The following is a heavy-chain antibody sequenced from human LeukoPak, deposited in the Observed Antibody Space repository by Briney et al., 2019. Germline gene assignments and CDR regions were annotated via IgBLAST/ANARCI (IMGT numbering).Heavy chain of an antibody. CDR1: GFTFSSYS. J-gene: IGHJ6*02. CDR2: ISSSSSYI. V-gene: IGHV3-21*01. Sequence: GGSLRLSCAASGFTFSSYSMNWVRQAPGKGLEWVSSISSSSSYIYYADSVKGRFTISRDNARNSLYLQMNSLRAEDTAVYYCARVAHLYSSSWDSYYYYGMDVWGQGTTVTVSS. D-gene: IGHD6-13*01. CDR3: ARVAHLYSSSWDSYYYYGMDV.